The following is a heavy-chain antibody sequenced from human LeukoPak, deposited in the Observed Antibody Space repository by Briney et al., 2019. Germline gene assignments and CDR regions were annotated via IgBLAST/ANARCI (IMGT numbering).Heavy chain of an antibody. V-gene: IGHV4-39*01. D-gene: IGHD2-21*02. CDR3: ARTSYCGDDCYTPVDFDF. CDR2: ISYTETT. J-gene: IGHJ4*02. Sequence: SGTLSLTCTVSGDSISSSTYNWGWIRQPPGKGLEWIGSISYTETTRYNPSLKSRVTISIDTSRTQFSLKFTSVTAADTAVYYCARTSYCGDDCYTPVDFDFWGQGILVTVSA. CDR1: GDSISSSTYN.